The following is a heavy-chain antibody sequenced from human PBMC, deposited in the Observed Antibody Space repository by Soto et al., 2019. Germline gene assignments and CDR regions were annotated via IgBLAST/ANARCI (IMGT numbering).Heavy chain of an antibody. CDR3: AAELGFGKLSVV. Sequence: QVQVVQSGGEVRRPGSSVKVSCKASGDTFKNCVISWVRQAPGQGIEWMGGIIPLFGTTDFAQRFQGRITITTEESTTTAYMELSRLRSEDTATYYCAAELGFGKLSVVWGQGTTVIVSS. CDR2: IIPLFGTT. D-gene: IGHD3-10*01. V-gene: IGHV1-69*01. CDR1: GDTFKNCV. J-gene: IGHJ6*02.